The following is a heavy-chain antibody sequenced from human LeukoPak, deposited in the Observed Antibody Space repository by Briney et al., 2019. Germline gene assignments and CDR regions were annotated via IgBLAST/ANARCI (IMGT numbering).Heavy chain of an antibody. D-gene: IGHD3-9*01. J-gene: IGHJ4*02. CDR2: ISSSGSTI. CDR1: GFTFSDYY. CDR3: ARGFLGPGYASILRYFDWLPGYFDY. Sequence: PGGSLRLSCAASGFTFSDYYMSWIRQAPGKGLEWVSYISSSGSTIYYADSVKGRFTISRDNAKNSLYLQMNSLRAEDTAVYYCARGFLGPGYASILRYFDWLPGYFDYWGQGTLVTVSS. V-gene: IGHV3-11*04.